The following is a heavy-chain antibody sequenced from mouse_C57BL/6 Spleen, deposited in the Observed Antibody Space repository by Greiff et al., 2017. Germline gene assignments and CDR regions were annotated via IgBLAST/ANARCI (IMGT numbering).Heavy chain of an antibody. Sequence: VQLQQPGAELVKPGASVKLSCKASGYTFTSYWMQWVKQRPGQGLEWIGEIDPSDSYTNYNQKFKGKATLTVDTSSSTAYMQLSSLTSEDSAVYYCARYYYGSSDYWGQGTTLTVSS. CDR3: ARYYYGSSDY. CDR2: IDPSDSYT. J-gene: IGHJ2*01. D-gene: IGHD1-1*01. V-gene: IGHV1-50*01. CDR1: GYTFTSYW.